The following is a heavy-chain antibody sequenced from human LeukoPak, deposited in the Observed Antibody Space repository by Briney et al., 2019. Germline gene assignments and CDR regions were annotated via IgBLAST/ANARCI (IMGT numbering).Heavy chain of an antibody. CDR3: ARGGNGMITFLY. Sequence: SETLSLTCTVSGGSISSSSYYWGWIRQPPGKGLEWIGSIYYSGSTYYNPSLKSRVTISVDTSKNQFSLKLSSVTAADTAVYYCARGGNGMITFLYWGQGTLVTVSS. CDR2: IYYSGST. CDR1: GGSISSSSYY. J-gene: IGHJ4*02. V-gene: IGHV4-39*07. D-gene: IGHD3-16*01.